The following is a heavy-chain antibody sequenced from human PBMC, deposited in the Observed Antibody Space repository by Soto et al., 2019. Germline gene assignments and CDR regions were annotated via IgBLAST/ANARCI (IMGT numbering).Heavy chain of an antibody. D-gene: IGHD3-9*01. CDR1: GDSVSSNSAA. J-gene: IGHJ6*03. CDR2: TYYRSKWYN. Sequence: PSQTLSLTCAISGDSVSSNSAAWNWIRQSPSRGLEWLGRTYYRSKWYNDYAVSVKSRITINPDTSKNQFSLQLNSVTPEDTAVYYCAREGGVLRYFDWLLPYYYMDVWGKGTTVTVSS. V-gene: IGHV6-1*01. CDR3: AREGGVLRYFDWLLPYYYMDV.